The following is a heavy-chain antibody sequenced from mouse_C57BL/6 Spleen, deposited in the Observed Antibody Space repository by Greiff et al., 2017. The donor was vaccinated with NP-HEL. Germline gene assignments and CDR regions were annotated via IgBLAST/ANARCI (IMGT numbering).Heavy chain of an antibody. J-gene: IGHJ1*03. Sequence: VQLQQSGPELVKPGASVKISCKASGYAFSSSWMNWVKQRPGKGLEWIGRIYPGDGDTNYNGKFKGKATLTADKSSSTAYMQLSGLTSEDSAVYFCNYGSSYGYFDVWGTGTTVTVSS. V-gene: IGHV1-82*01. CDR1: GYAFSSSW. CDR3: NYGSSYGYFDV. CDR2: IYPGDGDT. D-gene: IGHD1-1*01.